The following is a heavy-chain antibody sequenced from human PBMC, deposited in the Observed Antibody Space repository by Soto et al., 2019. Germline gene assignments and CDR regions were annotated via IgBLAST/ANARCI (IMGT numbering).Heavy chain of an antibody. J-gene: IGHJ4*02. D-gene: IGHD2-21*01. CDR1: GFSFSSEW. Sequence: EVQVVESGGGLVQPGGSLRLSCAASGFSFSSEWMSWVRQAPGKGLEWVANINPDGSEEYYVDSVKGRFTISRDSARRSLFLQMNSLRADDTAVYYCAVYGCGVSALAHWGQGDLVPVSS. CDR3: AVYGCGVSALAH. CDR2: INPDGSEE. V-gene: IGHV3-7*03.